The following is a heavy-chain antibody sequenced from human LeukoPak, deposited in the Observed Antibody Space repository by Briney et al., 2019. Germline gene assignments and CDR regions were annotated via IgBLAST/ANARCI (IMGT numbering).Heavy chain of an antibody. CDR3: ARDKVVPAAPRYSSSWYLDY. V-gene: IGHV3-7*01. D-gene: IGHD6-13*01. CDR1: GFTFSSYW. Sequence: GGSLRLSCAASGFTFSSYWMSWVRQAPGKGLEWVANIKQDGSEKYYVDSVKGRFTISRDNAKNSLYLQMNSLRAEDTAVYCCARDKVVPAAPRYSSSWYLDYWGQGTLVTVSS. J-gene: IGHJ4*02. CDR2: IKQDGSEK.